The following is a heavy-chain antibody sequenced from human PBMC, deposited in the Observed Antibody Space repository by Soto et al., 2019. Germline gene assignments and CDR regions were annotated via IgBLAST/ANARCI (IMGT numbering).Heavy chain of an antibody. CDR2: INAGNGNT. CDR1: GYTFTSYA. J-gene: IGHJ5*02. Sequence: QVQLVQSGAEVKKPGASVKVSCKASGYTFTSYAMHWVRQAPGQRLEWMGWINAGNGNTKYSQKFQGRVTSTRDTSASTAYMELSSLRSEDTAVYYCARGLSGDLRKVWRSWFDPWGQGTLVTVSS. V-gene: IGHV1-3*01. D-gene: IGHD3-10*01. CDR3: ARGLSGDLRKVWRSWFDP.